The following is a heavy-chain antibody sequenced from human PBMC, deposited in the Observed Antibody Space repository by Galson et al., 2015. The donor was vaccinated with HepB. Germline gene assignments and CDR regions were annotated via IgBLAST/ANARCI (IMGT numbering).Heavy chain of an antibody. Sequence: SVKLSCTASGYTFTSYDINWMRQATGQGLEWMGWMNPNSGNTGYAQKFQGRVTMTRNTSISTAYMELSSLRSEDTAVYYCARFKRVGARARYYYCMDVWGKGTTVTVSS. J-gene: IGHJ6*03. CDR3: ARFKRVGARARYYYCMDV. D-gene: IGHD1-26*01. CDR2: MNPNSGNT. CDR1: GYTFTSYD. V-gene: IGHV1-8*01.